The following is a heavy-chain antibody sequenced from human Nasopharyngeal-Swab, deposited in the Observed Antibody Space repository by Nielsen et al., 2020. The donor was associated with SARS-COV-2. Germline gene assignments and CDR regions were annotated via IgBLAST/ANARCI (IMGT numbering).Heavy chain of an antibody. Sequence: GESLKISCAASGFTFSSYAMHWARQAPGKGLEWVAVISYDGSNKYYADSVKSRFTISRDNSKNTLYLQMNSLRAEDTAVYYCAAEATGTDAFDIWGQGTMVTVSS. V-gene: IGHV3-30*04. D-gene: IGHD6-13*01. J-gene: IGHJ3*02. CDR2: ISYDGSNK. CDR3: AAEATGTDAFDI. CDR1: GFTFSSYA.